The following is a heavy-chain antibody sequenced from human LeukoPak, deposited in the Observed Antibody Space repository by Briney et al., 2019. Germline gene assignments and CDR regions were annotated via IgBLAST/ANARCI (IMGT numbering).Heavy chain of an antibody. D-gene: IGHD3-22*01. Sequence: GGSLRLSCAASGFTFSSYEMNWVRQAPGKGLEWVSYISSSGSTIYYADSVKDRFTISRDNAKNSLYLQMNSLRAEDTAVYFCARDHHRRLYDSQARDTFDIWGQGTMVTVSS. CDR1: GFTFSSYE. CDR2: ISSSGSTI. V-gene: IGHV3-48*03. CDR3: ARDHHRRLYDSQARDTFDI. J-gene: IGHJ3*02.